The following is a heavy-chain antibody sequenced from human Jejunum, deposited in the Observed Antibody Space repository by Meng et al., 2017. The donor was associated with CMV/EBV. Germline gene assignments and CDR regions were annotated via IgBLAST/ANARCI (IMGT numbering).Heavy chain of an antibody. CDR2: MNPNSGGT. CDR1: GYTFTDYF. J-gene: IGHJ4*02. CDR3: ARVVMAEQQLDY. D-gene: IGHD1/OR15-1a*01. V-gene: IGHV1-2*02. Sequence: ASGYTFTDYFYHWVRQAPGQGLEWMGWMNPNSGGTSYAQKFQGKVTMTRDTSINMAYMELSGLTSADTAVYYCARVVMAEQQLDYWGQGTLVTVSS.